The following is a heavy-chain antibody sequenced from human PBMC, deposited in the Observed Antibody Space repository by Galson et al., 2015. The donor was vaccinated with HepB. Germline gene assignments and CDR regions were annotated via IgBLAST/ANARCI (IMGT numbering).Heavy chain of an antibody. D-gene: IGHD3-22*01. CDR2: INAGNGNT. V-gene: IGHV1-3*01. CDR1: GYTFTSYA. J-gene: IGHJ3*02. CDR3: ARAVIYDSSGYYYVFSAFDI. Sequence: SVKVSCKASGYTFTSYAMHWVRQAPGQRLEWMGWINAGNGNTKYSQKFQGRVTITRDTSASTAYMELSSLRSEDTAVYYCARAVIYDSSGYYYVFSAFDIWGQGTMVTVSS.